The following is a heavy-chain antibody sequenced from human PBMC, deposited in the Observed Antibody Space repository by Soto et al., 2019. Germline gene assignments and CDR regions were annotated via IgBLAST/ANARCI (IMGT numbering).Heavy chain of an antibody. J-gene: IGHJ4*02. CDR3: STKDNAKYYFDF. Sequence: QVQLQESGPGLVKPSDTLSLTCGVSGYSISSDKWWVWIRQTPGRGLEWIGYTHYGGVTYSNPFLKSRLTMSVDTAKNQFSLKLSSVTAVDTAVYYWSTKDNAKYYFDFWGQGTLVTVSS. V-gene: IGHV4-28*01. CDR1: GYSISSDKW. CDR2: THYGGVT.